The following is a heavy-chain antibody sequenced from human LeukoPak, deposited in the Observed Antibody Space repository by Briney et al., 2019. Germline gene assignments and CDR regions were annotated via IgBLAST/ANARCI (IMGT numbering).Heavy chain of an antibody. D-gene: IGHD6-19*01. Sequence: SETLSLTCTVSGGSISSSSYYWGWIRQPPGKGLEWIGSIYYSGSTNYNPSLKSRVTISVDTSKNQFSLKLSSVTAADTAVYYCARGKVAGTNYWGQGTLVTVSS. CDR2: IYYSGST. CDR3: ARGKVAGTNY. CDR1: GGSISSSSYY. V-gene: IGHV4-39*07. J-gene: IGHJ4*02.